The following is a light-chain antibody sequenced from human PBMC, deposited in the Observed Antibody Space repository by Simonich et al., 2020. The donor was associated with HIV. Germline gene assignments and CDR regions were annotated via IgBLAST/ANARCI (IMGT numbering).Light chain of an antibody. V-gene: IGKV1-33*01. Sequence: DIQMTQSPSSLSASVGDRVTITCKASQDITNSLNWYQQKSGKAPKVLIYDASNLETGVSLRFSGSRSGTNFTFTISSLQAEDIATYYCQQNDDLPLTFGGGTKVEIK. CDR1: QDITNS. CDR3: QQNDDLPLT. CDR2: DAS. J-gene: IGKJ4*01.